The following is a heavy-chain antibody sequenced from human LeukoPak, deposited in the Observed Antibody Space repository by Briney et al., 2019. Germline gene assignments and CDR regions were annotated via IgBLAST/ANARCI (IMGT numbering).Heavy chain of an antibody. Sequence: PGGSLRLSCVGSGFTFSNYWMNWVRQAPGKGLEWVANIKQDGSEKYYVDSAKGRFTISRDNAKNSLFLQMNSLRAEDTAVYYCVRAMDVWGQGTTVTVSS. J-gene: IGHJ6*02. CDR2: IKQDGSEK. CDR3: VRAMDV. V-gene: IGHV3-7*03. CDR1: GFTFSNYW.